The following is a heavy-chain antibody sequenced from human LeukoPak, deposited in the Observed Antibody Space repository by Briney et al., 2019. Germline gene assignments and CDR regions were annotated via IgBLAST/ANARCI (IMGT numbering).Heavy chain of an antibody. CDR3: AKDQKTTVTTSLAS. CDR2: INPNSGDT. CDR1: GYTFTGYY. D-gene: IGHD4-17*01. V-gene: IGHV1-2*02. Sequence: GASVKVSCKASGYTFTGYYMHWVRQAPGQGLEWMGWINPNSGDTNYAQKFQGRVTMTRDTSTSTAYMELSRLRSDDTAVYYCAKDQKTTVTTSLASWGQGTLVTVSS. J-gene: IGHJ5*01.